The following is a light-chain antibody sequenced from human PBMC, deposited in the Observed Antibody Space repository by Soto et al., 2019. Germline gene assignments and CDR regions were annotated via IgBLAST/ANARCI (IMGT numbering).Light chain of an antibody. V-gene: IGKV3-15*01. J-gene: IGKJ1*01. CDR3: QHYSTWLWT. CDR2: GAS. CDR1: QSVSSK. Sequence: EIVMTQSPATLSVSPGERATLSCRASQSVSSKLAWYQQKPGQGPRLLIYGASSRATSIPARFSGSGSGTEFTLTISSLQSEDFAVYYCQHYSTWLWTFGQGTKVEMK.